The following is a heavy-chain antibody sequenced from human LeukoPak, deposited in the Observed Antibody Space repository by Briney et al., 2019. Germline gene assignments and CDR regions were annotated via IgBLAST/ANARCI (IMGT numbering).Heavy chain of an antibody. V-gene: IGHV3-30*04. D-gene: IGHD5-18*01. CDR3: AREYIQYSYGYGGAVY. CDR1: GFTFSSYA. Sequence: GRSLRLSCAASGFTFSSYAMHWVRQAPGKGLEWVAVISFDGRNKYYADSVKGRFTISRDNFKNTLDLQMNSQRAEDTALYYCAREYIQYSYGYGGAVYWGQGTLVTVSS. J-gene: IGHJ4*02. CDR2: ISFDGRNK.